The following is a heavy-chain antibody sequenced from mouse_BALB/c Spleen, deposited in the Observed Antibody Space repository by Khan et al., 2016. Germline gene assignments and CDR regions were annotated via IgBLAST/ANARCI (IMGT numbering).Heavy chain of an antibody. CDR1: GYTFTTAG. CDR3: AREGTARATWAMDY. D-gene: IGHD3-2*01. Sequence: QIQLVQSGPELKKPGETVRISCKASGYTFTTAGMQWVQKMPGKGLKWIGWINTHSGVPKYAEDFKGRFAFSLETSASTAYLQIRNLKNEDTATYFCAREGTARATWAMDYWGQGTSVTVSS. J-gene: IGHJ4*01. CDR2: INTHSGVP. V-gene: IGHV9-4*02.